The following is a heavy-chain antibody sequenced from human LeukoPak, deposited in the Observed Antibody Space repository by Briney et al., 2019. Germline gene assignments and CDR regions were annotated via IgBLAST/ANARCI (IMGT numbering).Heavy chain of an antibody. J-gene: IGHJ4*02. D-gene: IGHD3-22*01. V-gene: IGHV1-3*03. CDR2: INAGNGNT. Sequence: ASVTVSCTASGYTFTSYAMHWVRQAPGQRLEWMGWINAGNGNTKYSQEFQGRVTITRDTSASTAYMELSSLRSEDMAVYYCARDHSYDSSGLLDYWGQGTLVTVSS. CDR1: GYTFTSYA. CDR3: ARDHSYDSSGLLDY.